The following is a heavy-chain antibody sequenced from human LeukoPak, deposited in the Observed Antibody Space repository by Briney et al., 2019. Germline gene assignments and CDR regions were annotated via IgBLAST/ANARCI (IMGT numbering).Heavy chain of an antibody. D-gene: IGHD6-13*01. CDR1: GFTFSSYA. V-gene: IGHV3-23*01. J-gene: IGHJ4*02. Sequence: GGSLRLSCAASGFTFSSYAMSWVRQAPGKGLEWVSAISSSGGSTYYADSVKGRFTISRDNSKNTLYLQMNSLRAEDTAVYYCAKDERFQHSSSWPIDYWGQGTLVTVSS. CDR3: AKDERFQHSSSWPIDY. CDR2: ISSSGGST.